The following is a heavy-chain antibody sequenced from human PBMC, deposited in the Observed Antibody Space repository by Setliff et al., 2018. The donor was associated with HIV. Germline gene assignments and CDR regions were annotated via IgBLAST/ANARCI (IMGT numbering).Heavy chain of an antibody. D-gene: IGHD2-21*01. J-gene: IGHJ4*02. Sequence: PSETLSLTCSVSGAVISRSTHHWAWIRQPPGKGLEWIGALSSNGNTYFNPTLKSRVTLSIDSSKNLFSLKLNSLTAADTAVYFCAAQDLDLVKYYYMDYLGPGALVTVS. CDR1: GAVISRSTHH. CDR2: LSSNGNT. CDR3: AAQDLDLVKYYYMDY. V-gene: IGHV4-39*07.